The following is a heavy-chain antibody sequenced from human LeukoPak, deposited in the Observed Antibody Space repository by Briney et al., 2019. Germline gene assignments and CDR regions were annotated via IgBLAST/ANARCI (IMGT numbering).Heavy chain of an antibody. CDR3: AKDSYQPDLYY. Sequence: ASVKVSCKASGYTFTDYGISWARQAPGQGLEWMAWVSSYDDGASYAQNLQGRVTLTTDTSTSTVYMELRGLRSDDTAVYYCAKDSYQPDLYYWGQGTLVTVSS. CDR1: GYTFTDYG. J-gene: IGHJ4*02. V-gene: IGHV1-18*01. D-gene: IGHD2-2*01. CDR2: VSSYDDGA.